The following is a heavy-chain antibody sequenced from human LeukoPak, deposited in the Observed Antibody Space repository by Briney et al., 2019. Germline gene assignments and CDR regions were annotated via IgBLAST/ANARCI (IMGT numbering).Heavy chain of an antibody. CDR2: ISAYNGNT. Sequence: GSVKVSCKASGYTFTSYGISWVRQAPGQGLEWMGWISAYNGNTNYAQKLQGRVTMTTDTSTSTAYMELRSLRSDDTAVYYCARRRSGYYTNWFDPWGQGTLVTVSS. D-gene: IGHD3-3*01. V-gene: IGHV1-18*01. J-gene: IGHJ5*02. CDR1: GYTFTSYG. CDR3: ARRRSGYYTNWFDP.